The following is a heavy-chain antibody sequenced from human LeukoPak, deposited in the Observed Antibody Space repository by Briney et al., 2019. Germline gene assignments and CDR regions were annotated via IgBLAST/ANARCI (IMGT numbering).Heavy chain of an antibody. V-gene: IGHV4-39*01. Sequence: PSETLSLTCTVSGGSISSSSYYWGWIRQPPGKGLEWIGSIYYSGSTYYNPSLKSRVTISVDTSKNQFSLKLSSVTAADTAVYYCARHGQYSYGYWGYFDYWGQGTLVTVSS. CDR2: IYYSGST. J-gene: IGHJ4*02. CDR3: ARHGQYSYGYWGYFDY. CDR1: GGSISSSSYY. D-gene: IGHD5-18*01.